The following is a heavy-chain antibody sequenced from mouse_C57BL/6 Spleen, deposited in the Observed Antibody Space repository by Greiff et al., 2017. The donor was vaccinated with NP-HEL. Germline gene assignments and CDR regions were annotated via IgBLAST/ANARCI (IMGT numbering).Heavy chain of an antibody. CDR2: IYPGDGDT. J-gene: IGHJ4*01. Sequence: VQLQQSGPELVKPGASVKISCKASGYAFSSSWMNWVKQRPGKGLEWIGRIYPGDGDTNYNGKFKGKATLTADKSSSTAYMQLSSLTSEDSAVYFCASTVVKGLYAMDYWGQGTSVTVSS. D-gene: IGHD1-1*01. CDR1: GYAFSSSW. V-gene: IGHV1-82*01. CDR3: ASTVVKGLYAMDY.